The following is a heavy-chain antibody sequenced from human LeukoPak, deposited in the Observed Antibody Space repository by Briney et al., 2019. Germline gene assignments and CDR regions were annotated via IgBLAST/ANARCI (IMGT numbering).Heavy chain of an antibody. CDR1: GFTFSSYG. D-gene: IGHD2-2*02. CDR2: IWYDGSNK. Sequence: GGSLRLSCAASGFTFSSYGMHWVRQAPGKGLEWVAVIWYDGSNKYYADSVKGRFTISRDNSKNTLYLQMNSLRAEDTAVYYCAKDIVVVPAAIGLLFDYWGQGTLVTVSS. V-gene: IGHV3-33*06. J-gene: IGHJ4*02. CDR3: AKDIVVVPAAIGLLFDY.